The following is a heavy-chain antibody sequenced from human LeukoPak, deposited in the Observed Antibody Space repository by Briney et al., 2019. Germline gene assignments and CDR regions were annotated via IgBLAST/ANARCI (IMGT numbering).Heavy chain of an antibody. CDR1: GFTFDDYA. CDR3: AKDNGFTMVRGANNWFDP. D-gene: IGHD3-10*01. Sequence: GGSLRLSCAASGFTFDDYAMHWVRQAPGKGLEWVSGISWNSGSIGYADSVKGRFTISRDNAKNSLYLQMNSLRAEDTALYYCAKDNGFTMVRGANNWFDPWGQGTLVTVSS. J-gene: IGHJ5*02. CDR2: ISWNSGSI. V-gene: IGHV3-9*01.